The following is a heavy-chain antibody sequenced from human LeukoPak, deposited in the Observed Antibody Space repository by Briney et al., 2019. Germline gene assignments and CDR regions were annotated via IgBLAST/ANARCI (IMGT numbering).Heavy chain of an antibody. CDR2: ISWNSGSI. CDR1: GFTFDDYA. V-gene: IGHV3-9*01. D-gene: IGHD2/OR15-2a*01. Sequence: PGRSLRLSCAASGFTFDDYAMHWVRQAPGRGLEWVSGISWNSGSIGYADSVKGRFTISRDNAKNSLYLQMNSLRAEDTALYYCAKDSSLLLTYAYFDYWGQGTLVTVSS. J-gene: IGHJ4*02. CDR3: AKDSSLLLTYAYFDY.